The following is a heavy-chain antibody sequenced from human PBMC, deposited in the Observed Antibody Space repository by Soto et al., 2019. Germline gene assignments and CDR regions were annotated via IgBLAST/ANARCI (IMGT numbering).Heavy chain of an antibody. Sequence: QAQLVESGGGVVQPGRSLRLSCAASGFTFSSYAMHWVRQAPGKGLEWVGVMSYDGNTKYFADSVKGRFTISRDNSKSTLYVQMDSLSTVDTAVYYCAGGFYLDFWGLGTLVTVSS. J-gene: IGHJ4*02. CDR3: AGGFYLDF. CDR2: MSYDGNTK. CDR1: GFTFSSYA. D-gene: IGHD2-15*01. V-gene: IGHV3-30-3*01.